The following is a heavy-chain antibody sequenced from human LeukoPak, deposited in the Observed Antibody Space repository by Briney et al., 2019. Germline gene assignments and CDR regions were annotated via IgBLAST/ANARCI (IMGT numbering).Heavy chain of an antibody. CDR1: GGSISGYY. CDR2: IYYSGST. Sequence: SSETLSLTCSVSGGSISGYYWSWIRQPPGKGLEWIGYIYYSGSTNYNPSLKSRVTISVDTSKNQFSLNLSSVTAADTAVYYCARQGCSGGSCYYSKNYGMDVWGQGTTVTVSS. V-gene: IGHV4-59*08. J-gene: IGHJ6*02. CDR3: ARQGCSGGSCYYSKNYGMDV. D-gene: IGHD2-15*01.